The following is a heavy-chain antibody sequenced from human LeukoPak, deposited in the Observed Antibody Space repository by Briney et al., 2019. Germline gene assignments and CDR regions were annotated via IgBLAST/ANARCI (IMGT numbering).Heavy chain of an antibody. V-gene: IGHV4-39*01. D-gene: IGHD4-23*01. CDR3: ARPRYFGGNFADS. J-gene: IGHJ4*02. CDR2: IYNSET. CDR1: GGSISSSSYR. Sequence: PSETLSLTCTVSGGSISSSSYRWGWIRQPPGKGLEWIGSIYNSETSYNPSLKSRVTISVDTSKNQISLKLSSVTAADTAVYYCARPRYFGGNFADSWGQGILVTVSS.